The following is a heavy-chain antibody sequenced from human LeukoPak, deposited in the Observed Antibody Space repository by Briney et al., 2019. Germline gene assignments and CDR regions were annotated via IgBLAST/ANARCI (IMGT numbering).Heavy chain of an antibody. Sequence: GGSLRLSCAASGFTFDDYAMHWVRQAPGKGLEWVSGISWNSGSIGYADSVKGRFTISRDNAKNSLYLQMNSLRAEDTALYYCAKDGGYDRDAFDIWGQGTMVTVSS. J-gene: IGHJ3*02. V-gene: IGHV3-9*01. CDR3: AKDGGYDRDAFDI. CDR2: ISWNSGSI. CDR1: GFTFDDYA. D-gene: IGHD5-12*01.